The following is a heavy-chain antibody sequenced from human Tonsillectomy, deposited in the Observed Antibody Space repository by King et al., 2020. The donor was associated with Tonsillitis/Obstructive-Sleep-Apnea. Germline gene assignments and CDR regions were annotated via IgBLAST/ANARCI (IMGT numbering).Heavy chain of an antibody. V-gene: IGHV4-34*01. J-gene: IGHJ6*03. CDR3: ARGDPRNPRGWYYYYYYMDV. CDR1: GGSFSGYY. CDR2: INHSGST. D-gene: IGHD2/OR15-2a*01. Sequence: VQLQQWGAGLLKPSETLSLTCAVYGGSFSGYYWSWIRQPPGKGLEWIGEINHSGSTNYNPSLKSRVTISVDTSKNQFSLKLSSVTAADTAVYYCARGDPRNPRGWYYYYYYMDVWGKGTTVTVSS.